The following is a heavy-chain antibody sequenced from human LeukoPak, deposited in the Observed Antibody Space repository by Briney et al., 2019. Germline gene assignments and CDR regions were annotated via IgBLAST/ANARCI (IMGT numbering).Heavy chain of an antibody. J-gene: IGHJ4*02. CDR1: GFTFSSYW. V-gene: IGHV3-74*01. D-gene: IGHD4-17*01. CDR2: IKNDGSST. Sequence: GGSLRLSCAASGFTFSSYWMHWVRQAPGKGLVWVSRIKNDGSSTSYADSVKGRFTISRDNAKNTLYLQMNSLGAEDTAVYYCAKDPDYGDYAYFIYWGQGTLVTVSS. CDR3: AKDPDYGDYAYFIY.